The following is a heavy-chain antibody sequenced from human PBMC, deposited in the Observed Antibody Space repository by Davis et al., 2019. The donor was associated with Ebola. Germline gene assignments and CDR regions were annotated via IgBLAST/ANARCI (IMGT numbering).Heavy chain of an antibody. D-gene: IGHD5/OR15-5a*01. V-gene: IGHV3-74*01. CDR3: ARQHDPSTPAPGF. CDR1: GFTFSSYW. CDR2: INTDGSYT. Sequence: GESLKISCAASGFTFSSYWMHWVRQAPGKGLVWVPRINTDGSYTNYADSVKGRFAIFRDNAKNTLYLQMNSLRAEDPAVYYCARQHDPSTPAPGFWGQGTLVTVSS. J-gene: IGHJ4*02.